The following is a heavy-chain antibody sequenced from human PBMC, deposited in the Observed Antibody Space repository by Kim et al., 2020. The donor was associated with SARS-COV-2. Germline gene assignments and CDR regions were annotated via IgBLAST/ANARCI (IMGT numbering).Heavy chain of an antibody. J-gene: IGHJ3*02. CDR3: ARGYPRGSFRIDI. CDR2: IDTNTGSP. D-gene: IGHD1-26*01. Sequence: ASVKVSCKTSGYTFSSYTMNWVRQAPGQGLEWMGRIDTNTGSPTYAQGFTGRFVFSLDTSVSTTYLQINSLEPEDTAVYYCARGYPRGSFRIDIWGQGTMVTVSS. CDR1: GYTFSSYT. V-gene: IGHV7-4-1*02.